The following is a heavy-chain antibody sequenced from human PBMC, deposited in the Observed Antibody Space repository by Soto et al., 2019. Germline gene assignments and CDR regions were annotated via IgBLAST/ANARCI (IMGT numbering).Heavy chain of an antibody. CDR3: AREFSGTGAFDY. D-gene: IGHD2-8*02. CDR2: IFDSGTT. J-gene: IGHJ4*02. Sequence: QVQLEQSGPGLVKPSQTLSLTCNISGGSITSKNHYWSWIRQSPREGLEWIGYIFDSGTTHYNPSFEGRVTTLGDTSQSQFSLTMHSVPVADSAVYYCAREFSGTGAFDYWGRVTLVTVSS. V-gene: IGHV4-31*02. CDR1: GGSITSKNHY.